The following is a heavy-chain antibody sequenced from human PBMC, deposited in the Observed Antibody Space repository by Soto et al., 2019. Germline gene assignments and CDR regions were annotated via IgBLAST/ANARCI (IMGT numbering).Heavy chain of an antibody. J-gene: IGHJ4*02. D-gene: IGHD5-12*01. V-gene: IGHV3-33*01. CDR1: GFTFSNYG. Sequence: QVQLVESGGGVVQPGRSLRLSCAASGFTFSNYGMHWVRQAPGKGLEWVAVIWYDGSNKYYADSVKGRFTISRDNSKNRLYLQMNSLRAEDTAVYYCATHVDADYWGQGTLVTVSS. CDR3: ATHVDADY. CDR2: IWYDGSNK.